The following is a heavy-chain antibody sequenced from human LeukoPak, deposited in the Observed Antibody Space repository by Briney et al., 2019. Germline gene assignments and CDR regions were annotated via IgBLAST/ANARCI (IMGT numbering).Heavy chain of an antibody. CDR2: IYPGDSDT. Sequence: GGSLKISCKGSEYSFTSYWIGWVRQMPGKGLERMGIIYPGDSDTRYSPSFQGQVTISADKSITTAYLQWSSLKASDTAMYYCARRELGAFDIWGQGTMVTVSS. CDR3: ARRELGAFDI. J-gene: IGHJ3*02. D-gene: IGHD3-3*02. CDR1: EYSFTSYW. V-gene: IGHV5-51*01.